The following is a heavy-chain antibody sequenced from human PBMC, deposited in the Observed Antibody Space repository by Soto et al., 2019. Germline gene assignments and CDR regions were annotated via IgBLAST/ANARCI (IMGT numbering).Heavy chain of an antibody. D-gene: IGHD3-10*01. J-gene: IGHJ4*02. Sequence: QLQLQESGPGLVKPSETLSLTCTVSGGSISSSTYYWGWIRQPPGKGLEWIGSIYYSGSTYYNPSLKCRGTLSVDTSKNQFSLKLSSVTAADTAVYYCATQRDRIIRVDYWGQGTLVTVSS. CDR1: GGSISSSTYY. CDR3: ATQRDRIIRVDY. CDR2: IYYSGST. V-gene: IGHV4-39*01.